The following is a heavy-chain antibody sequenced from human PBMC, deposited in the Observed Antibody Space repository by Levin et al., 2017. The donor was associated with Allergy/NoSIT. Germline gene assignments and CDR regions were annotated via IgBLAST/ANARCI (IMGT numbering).Heavy chain of an antibody. CDR2: IYYSGST. J-gene: IGHJ4*02. CDR3: ARALVQGPHDY. D-gene: IGHD3-10*01. V-gene: IGHV4-59*01. Sequence: GSLRLSCTVSGGSISSYYWSWIRQPPGKGLEWIGYIYYSGSTNYNPSLKSRVTISVDTSKNQFSLKLSSVTAADTAVYYCARALVQGPHDYWGQGTLVTVSS. CDR1: GGSISSYY.